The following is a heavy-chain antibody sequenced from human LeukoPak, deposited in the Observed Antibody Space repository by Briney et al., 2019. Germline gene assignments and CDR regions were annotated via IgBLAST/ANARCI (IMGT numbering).Heavy chain of an antibody. CDR3: ARGGNDYSNYPLVYWFDP. CDR2: IYHSGST. V-gene: IGHV4-38-2*02. D-gene: IGHD4-11*01. J-gene: IGHJ5*02. CDR1: GYSISSGYY. Sequence: SETLSLTCTVSGYSISSGYYWGWIRRPPGKGLEWIGSIYHSGSTYYNPSLKSRVTISVDTSKNQFSLKLSSVTAADTAVYYCARGGNDYSNYPLVYWFDPWGQGTLVTVSS.